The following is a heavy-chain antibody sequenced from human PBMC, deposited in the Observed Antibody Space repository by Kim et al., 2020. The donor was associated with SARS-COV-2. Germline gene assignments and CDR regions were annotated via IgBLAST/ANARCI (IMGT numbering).Heavy chain of an antibody. CDR2: IGTAGDT. D-gene: IGHD6-19*01. V-gene: IGHV3-13*01. CDR3: ARVLRSSGWYYFDY. CDR1: GFTFSSYD. J-gene: IGHJ4*02. Sequence: GGSLRLSCAASGFTFSSYDMHWVRQATGKGLEWVSAIGTAGDTYYPGSVKGRFTISRENAKNSLYLQMNSLRAGDTAVYYCARVLRSSGWYYFDYWGQGTLVTVSS.